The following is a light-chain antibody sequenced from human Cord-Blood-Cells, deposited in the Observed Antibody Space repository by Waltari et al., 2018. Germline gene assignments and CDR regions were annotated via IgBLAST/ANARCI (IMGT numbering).Light chain of an antibody. V-gene: IGLV2-14*03. J-gene: IGLJ3*02. CDR3: SSYTSSSTLV. CDR2: DVS. Sequence: QSALTQPASVSGSPGQSITISCTGTSSDVGGYNYVSWYHQHPGKAPQLMIYDVSNRPSGVFNRFSGSKSGNTASLTISGLQAEDEADYYCSSYTSSSTLVFGGGTKLTVL. CDR1: SSDVGGYNY.